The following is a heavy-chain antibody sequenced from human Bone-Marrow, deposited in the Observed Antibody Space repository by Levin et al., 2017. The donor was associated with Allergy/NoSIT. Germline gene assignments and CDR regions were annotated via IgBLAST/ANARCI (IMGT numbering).Heavy chain of an antibody. D-gene: IGHD3-16*01. CDR3: ARFSGEVTKRSKGIGGSKFSILEKLLTPYRYVWHNWFDP. CDR1: GFTFSDYY. V-gene: IGHV3-11*01. J-gene: IGHJ5*02. CDR2: ISSSGSTI. Sequence: LSLTCAASGFTFSDYYMSWIRQAPGKGLEWVSYISSSGSTIYYADSVKGRFTISRDNAKNSLYLQMNSLRAEDTAVYYCARFSGEVTKRSKGIGGSKFSILEKLLTPYRYVWHNWFDPWGQGTLVTVSS.